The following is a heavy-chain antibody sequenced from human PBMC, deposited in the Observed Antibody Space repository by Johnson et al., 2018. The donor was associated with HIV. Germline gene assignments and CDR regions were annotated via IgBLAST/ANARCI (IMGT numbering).Heavy chain of an antibody. CDR2: IGTAGDT. J-gene: IGHJ3*02. V-gene: IGHV3-13*01. Sequence: VQLVESGGGLVQPGGSLRLSCAASGFTFSSYDMHWVRQATGKGLEWVSAIGTAGDTYYPGSVKGRFTISRENAKNSLYLQMNSLRAEDTAVYYCAKGMGELLRIDAFDIWGQGTMVTVSS. CDR3: AKGMGELLRIDAFDI. CDR1: GFTFSSYD. D-gene: IGHD1-26*01.